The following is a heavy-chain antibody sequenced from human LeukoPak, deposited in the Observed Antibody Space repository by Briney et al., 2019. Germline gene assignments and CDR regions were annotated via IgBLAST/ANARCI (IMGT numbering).Heavy chain of an antibody. CDR3: ARATDGADYMDV. D-gene: IGHD1-1*01. CDR1: GGSISSSNW. J-gene: IGHJ6*03. V-gene: IGHV4-4*02. Sequence: SEALSLTCAVSGGSISSSNWWSWVRQPPGKGLEWIGEIYHSWSTNYNPSLKSRVTISVDKSKNQFSLKLSSVTAADTAVYYCARATDGADYMDVWGKGTTVTVSS. CDR2: IYHSWST.